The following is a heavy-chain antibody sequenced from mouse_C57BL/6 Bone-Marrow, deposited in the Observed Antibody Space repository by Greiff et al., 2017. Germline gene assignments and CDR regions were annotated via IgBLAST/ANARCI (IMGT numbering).Heavy chain of an antibody. CDR3: ARSYYSNYLDY. J-gene: IGHJ2*01. CDR1: GFTFSDYY. V-gene: IGHV5-12*01. D-gene: IGHD2-5*01. Sequence: EVKLMESGGGLVQPGGSLKLSCAASGFTFSDYYMYWVRQTPEKRLEWVAYISNGGGSTYYPDTVKGRFTISRDNANNTLYLQMSRLKSEDTAMYYGARSYYSNYLDYWGQGTTLTVSA. CDR2: ISNGGGST.